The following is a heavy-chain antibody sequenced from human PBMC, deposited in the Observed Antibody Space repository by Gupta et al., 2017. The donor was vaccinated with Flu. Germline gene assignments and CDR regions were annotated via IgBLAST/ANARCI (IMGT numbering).Heavy chain of an antibody. V-gene: IGHV1-2*02. D-gene: IGHD6-13*01. CDR3: ARSRDSSSGAFDY. CDR2: INPNSGGT. CDR1: RYIFTGYY. J-gene: IGHJ4*02. Sequence: QVQLVQSGDEVKKPGASVKVSCTASRYIFTGYYMHWVRQAPGQGLEWMGWINPNSGGTNDAQKFQGRVAMTRDTAISTAYMEVSRLRSDDTAVYYCARSRDSSSGAFDYWGQGTLVTVSS.